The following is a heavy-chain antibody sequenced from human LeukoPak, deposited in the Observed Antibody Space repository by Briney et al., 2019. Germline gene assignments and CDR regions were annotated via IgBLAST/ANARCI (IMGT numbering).Heavy chain of an antibody. J-gene: IGHJ4*02. V-gene: IGHV3-23*01. CDR3: ANMVSTVNTWRRASFDY. CDR2: IIGSGGST. CDR1: GFTFSSYA. D-gene: IGHD4-11*01. Sequence: GGSLRLSCAASGFTFSSYAMSWVRQAPGKGLEWVSAIIGSGGSTYYADSVKGRFTISRDNSKNTLYLQMHSLRAEDTAVYYCANMVSTVNTWRRASFDYWGQGTLVTVSS.